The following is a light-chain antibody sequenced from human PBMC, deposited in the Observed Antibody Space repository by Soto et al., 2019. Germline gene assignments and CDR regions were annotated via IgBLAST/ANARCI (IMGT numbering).Light chain of an antibody. J-gene: IGLJ2*01. CDR1: SSNIGAGYD. CDR3: QSYDSSLSPYVV. Sequence: QAVVTQPPSVSGAPGQRVTISCTGSSSNIGAGYDVHWFQQLRGTAPKLLIYGNNNRPSGVPDRFSGSKSGTSASLAITGLQAEDEADYYCQSYDSSLSPYVVFGGGTKLTVL. CDR2: GNN. V-gene: IGLV1-40*01.